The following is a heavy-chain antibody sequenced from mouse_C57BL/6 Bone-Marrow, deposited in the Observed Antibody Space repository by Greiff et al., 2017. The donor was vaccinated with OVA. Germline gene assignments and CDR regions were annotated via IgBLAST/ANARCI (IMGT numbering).Heavy chain of an antibody. J-gene: IGHJ1*03. CDR1: GYTFTSYG. Sequence: VQLVESGAELARPGASVKLSCKASGYTFTSYGISWVTQRTGPGLEWIGEIYPRSGNTYYNEKFKGKATLTADKSSSTAYMELRSLTSEDSAVYFCARGTTVVATDFDVWGTGTTVTVSS. D-gene: IGHD1-1*01. V-gene: IGHV1-81*01. CDR2: IYPRSGNT. CDR3: ARGTTVVATDFDV.